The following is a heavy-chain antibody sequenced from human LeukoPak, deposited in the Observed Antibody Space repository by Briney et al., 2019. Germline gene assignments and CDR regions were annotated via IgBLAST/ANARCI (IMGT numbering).Heavy chain of an antibody. CDR3: ARYPSYYDSSIYYFDY. CDR1: GFTFSSYG. D-gene: IGHD3-22*01. Sequence: GGSLRLSCAASGFTFSSYGMHWVRQAPGKGLEWVAFIRYDGSNKYYADSVKGRFTISRDNSKNTLYLQMNSLRAEDTAVYYCARYPSYYDSSIYYFDYWGQGTLVTVSS. CDR2: IRYDGSNK. J-gene: IGHJ4*02. V-gene: IGHV3-30*02.